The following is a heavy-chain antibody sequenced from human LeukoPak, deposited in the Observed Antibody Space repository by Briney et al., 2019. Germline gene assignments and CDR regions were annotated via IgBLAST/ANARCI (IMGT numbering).Heavy chain of an antibody. J-gene: IGHJ5*02. CDR3: VRLQINYNWFDP. V-gene: IGHV4-34*01. Sequence: PSETLSLTCAVYGGSFSGYYWSWIRQPPGKGLEWIGYIYYSGSTYYNPSLKSRVTMSVDTSKNQFSLKLSSVTAVDTAMYYCVRLQINYNWFDPWGQGTLVTVSS. CDR2: IYYSGST. CDR1: GGSFSGYY. D-gene: IGHD6-25*01.